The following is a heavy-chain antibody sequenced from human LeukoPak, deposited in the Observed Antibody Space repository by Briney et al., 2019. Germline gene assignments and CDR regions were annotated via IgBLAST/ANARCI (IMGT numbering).Heavy chain of an antibody. V-gene: IGHV3-30*02. CDR3: AKDLGLWFGELPNPFDY. J-gene: IGHJ4*02. Sequence: GGSLRLSCAASGFTFSSYGMHWVRQAPGRGLEWVAFIRYDGSNKYYADSVKGRFTISRDNSKNTLYLQMNSLRAEDTAVYYCAKDLGLWFGELPNPFDYWGQGTLVTVSS. CDR2: IRYDGSNK. CDR1: GFTFSSYG. D-gene: IGHD3-10*01.